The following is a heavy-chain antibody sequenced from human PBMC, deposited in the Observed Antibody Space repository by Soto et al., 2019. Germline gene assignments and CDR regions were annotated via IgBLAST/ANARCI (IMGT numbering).Heavy chain of an antibody. J-gene: IGHJ6*02. CDR2: TYYRSKWYN. D-gene: IGHD3-22*01. Sequence: SETLSLTCAISGDSVSSNSAAWNWIRQSPSRGLEWLGRTYYRSKWYNDYAVSVKRRITINPDTSKNQFSLQLNSVTPEDTALYYCARAPYYYDSSGYYYYYYGMDVWGQGTTVTVSS. CDR1: GDSVSSNSAA. V-gene: IGHV6-1*01. CDR3: ARAPYYYDSSGYYYYYYGMDV.